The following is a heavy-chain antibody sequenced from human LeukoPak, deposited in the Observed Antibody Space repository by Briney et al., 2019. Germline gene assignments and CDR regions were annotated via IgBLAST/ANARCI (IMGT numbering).Heavy chain of an antibody. CDR2: ISSSSSTI. J-gene: IGHJ4*02. CDR1: GFTFSSYW. Sequence: GGSLRLSCAASGFTFSSYWMSWVRQAPGKGLEWVSYISSSSSTIYYADSVKGRFTISRDDAKNSLYLQMNILRVEDTAVYFCVTPGPTVTGGFEYWGQGTPVTVSS. CDR3: VTPGPTVTGGFEY. V-gene: IGHV3-48*04. D-gene: IGHD4-17*01.